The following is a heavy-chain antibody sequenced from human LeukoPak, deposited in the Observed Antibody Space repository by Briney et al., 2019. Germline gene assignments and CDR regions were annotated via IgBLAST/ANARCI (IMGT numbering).Heavy chain of an antibody. J-gene: IGHJ4*02. V-gene: IGHV1-2*02. CDR3: ARGRSGNSVGPGGCFDL. D-gene: IGHD5/OR15-5a*01. Sequence: ASAKVSCKTSGDTFSGSYIHWLRPAPGQGLEWMAWINPNTGATTYAQRFHGRVTMTRDSSISTAYMELSTLRSDDTAVYSCARGRSGNSVGPGGCFDLWGQGTLVTVSS. CDR1: GDTFSGSY. CDR2: INPNTGAT.